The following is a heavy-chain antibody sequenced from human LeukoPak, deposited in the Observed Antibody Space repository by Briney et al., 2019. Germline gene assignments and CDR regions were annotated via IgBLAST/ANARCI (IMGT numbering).Heavy chain of an antibody. Sequence: GGSLRLSCAASGFTFSSYSMNWVRQAPGKGLEWVSSISSSSSYIYYADSVKDRFTISRDNAKNSLYLQMNSLRAEDTAVYYCARVGIAYYYDSSGYYTDFWGQGTLVTVSS. CDR2: ISSSSSYI. D-gene: IGHD3-22*01. CDR1: GFTFSSYS. J-gene: IGHJ4*02. V-gene: IGHV3-21*01. CDR3: ARVGIAYYYDSSGYYTDF.